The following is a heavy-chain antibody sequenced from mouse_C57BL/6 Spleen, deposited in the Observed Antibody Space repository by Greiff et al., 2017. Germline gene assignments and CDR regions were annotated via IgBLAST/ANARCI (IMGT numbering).Heavy chain of an antibody. D-gene: IGHD2-10*02. CDR3: ARGEYGPRYAMDY. V-gene: IGHV3-1*01. Sequence: VQLKQSGPGMVKPSQSLSLTCTVTGYSITSGYDWHWIRHFPGNKLEWMGYISYSGSTNYNPSLKSQISITHDTSKNHFFLKLNSVTTEDTATYYGARGEYGPRYAMDYWGQGTSVTVSS. CDR2: ISYSGST. CDR1: GYSITSGYD. J-gene: IGHJ4*01.